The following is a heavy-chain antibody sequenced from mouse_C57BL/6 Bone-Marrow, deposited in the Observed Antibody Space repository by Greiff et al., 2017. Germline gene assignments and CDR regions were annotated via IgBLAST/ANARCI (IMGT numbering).Heavy chain of an antibody. Sequence: VQLQQSGPGLVQPSQSLSITCTVSGFSLTSYGVHWVRQSPGKGLEWLGVIWSGGSTDYNAAFISRLSISKDNSTSQVFFKMNSLQADDTAIDYCARKGDYYGSFYAMDYWGQGTSVTVSS. D-gene: IGHD1-1*01. CDR2: IWSGGST. CDR3: ARKGDYYGSFYAMDY. J-gene: IGHJ4*01. CDR1: GFSLTSYG. V-gene: IGHV2-2*01.